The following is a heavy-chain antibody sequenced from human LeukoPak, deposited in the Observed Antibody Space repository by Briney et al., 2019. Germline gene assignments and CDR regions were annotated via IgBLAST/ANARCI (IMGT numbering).Heavy chain of an antibody. V-gene: IGHV3-7*01. D-gene: IGHD2-15*01. CDR1: GFSFSDYW. J-gene: IGHJ5*02. CDR2: INQDGSEE. Sequence: GGSLRLSCGASGFSFSDYWMTWVRQAPGKGLEWVANINQDGSEEYYVASVKGRFTISRDNAKNSLYLQMTSLRAEDTAVYYCARDGSKSCSGGSCYLNWLDPWGQGTLVTVSS. CDR3: ARDGSKSCSGGSCYLNWLDP.